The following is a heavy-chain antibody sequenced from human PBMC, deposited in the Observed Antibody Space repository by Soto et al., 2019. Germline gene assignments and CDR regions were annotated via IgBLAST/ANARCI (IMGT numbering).Heavy chain of an antibody. V-gene: IGHV3-30-3*01. CDR2: ISYDGSNK. Sequence: QVQLVESGGGVVQPGRSLRLSCAASGFTFSSYAMHWVRQAPGKGLEWVAVISYDGSNKYYADSVKGRFTISRDNSKNTLHLQMNSLRAEDTAVYYCAVGKLRSGLDYWGQGTLVTVSS. D-gene: IGHD7-27*01. J-gene: IGHJ4*02. CDR3: AVGKLRSGLDY. CDR1: GFTFSSYA.